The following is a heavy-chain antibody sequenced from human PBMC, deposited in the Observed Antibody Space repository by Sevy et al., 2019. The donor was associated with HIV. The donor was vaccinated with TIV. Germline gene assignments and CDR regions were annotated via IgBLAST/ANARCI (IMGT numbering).Heavy chain of an antibody. V-gene: IGHV4-34*01. D-gene: IGHD2-21*02. CDR2: INHSGST. CDR3: ARGPINCGGGCYSAGGGDYYYGMDV. CDR1: GGSFSGYY. J-gene: IGHJ6*02. Sequence: SETLSLTCAVYGGSFSGYYWSWIRQPPGKGLEWIGEINHSGSTNYNPSLKSRVTISVDTSKNQFSLKLSSVTAADTSVYYCARGPINCGGGCYSAGGGDYYYGMDVWGQGTTVTVSS.